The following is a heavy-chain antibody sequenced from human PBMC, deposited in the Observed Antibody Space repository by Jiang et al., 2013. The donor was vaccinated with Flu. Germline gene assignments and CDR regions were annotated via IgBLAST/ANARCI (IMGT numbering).Heavy chain of an antibody. J-gene: IGHJ4*02. CDR1: GTFSSYA. V-gene: IGHV1-69*01. CDR2: IIPIFGTA. Sequence: GTFSSYAISWVRQAPGQGLEWMGGIIPIFGTANYAQKFQGRVTITADESTSTAYMELSSLRPEDTAVYYCARGIHGLSCDYWGQGTLVTVSS. CDR3: ARGIHGLSCDY. D-gene: IGHD3/OR15-3a*01.